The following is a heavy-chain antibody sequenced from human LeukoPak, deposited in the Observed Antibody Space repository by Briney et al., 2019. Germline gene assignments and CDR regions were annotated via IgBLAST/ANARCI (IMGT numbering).Heavy chain of an antibody. D-gene: IGHD6-19*01. CDR2: ISSNGGST. Sequence: PGGSLRLSCAASGFTFSSYAMHWVRQAPGKGLEYVSAISSNGGSTYYANSVKGRFTISRDNSKNTLYLQMGSLRAEDMAVYYCARGSSGWEFSFDYWGQGTLVTVSS. V-gene: IGHV3-64*01. CDR1: GFTFSSYA. CDR3: ARGSSGWEFSFDY. J-gene: IGHJ4*02.